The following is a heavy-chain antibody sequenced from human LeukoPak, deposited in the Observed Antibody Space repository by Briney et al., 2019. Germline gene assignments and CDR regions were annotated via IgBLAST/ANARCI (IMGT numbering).Heavy chain of an antibody. V-gene: IGHV4-59*01. J-gene: IGHJ4*02. CDR2: IYYSGST. CDR3: ARTAVAGLILLFDY. Sequence: SETLSLTCTVSGGSISSYYWSWIRQPPGKGLEWIGYIYYSGSTNYNPSLKSRVTISVDTSKNQFSLKLSSVTAADTAVYYCARTAVAGLILLFDYWGQGTLVTVSS. D-gene: IGHD6-19*01. CDR1: GGSISSYY.